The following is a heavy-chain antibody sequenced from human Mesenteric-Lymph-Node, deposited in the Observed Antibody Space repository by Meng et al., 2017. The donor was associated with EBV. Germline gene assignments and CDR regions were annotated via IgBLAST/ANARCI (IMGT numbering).Heavy chain of an antibody. J-gene: IGHJ4*02. CDR3: AIYENRGYTFDY. CDR2: IYYSGST. V-gene: IGHV4-61*01. Sequence: VPLQESCPGLVKPSETLSLTCTVSGGSLNNINYYWSWIRQPPGKRLEWIGYIYYSGSTNYNPSLKSRVTISIDTSKNQFSLKLNSVTAADTAVYYCAIYENRGYTFDYWGQGTLVTVSS. CDR1: GGSLNNINYY. D-gene: IGHD3-22*01.